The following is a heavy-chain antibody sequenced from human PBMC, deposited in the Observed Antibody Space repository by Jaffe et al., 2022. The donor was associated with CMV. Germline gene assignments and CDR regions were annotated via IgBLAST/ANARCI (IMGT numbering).Heavy chain of an antibody. J-gene: IGHJ3*02. CDR3: ARDTWPYVGAHPDPTYAFDI. V-gene: IGHV3-48*03. D-gene: IGHD3-10*01. CDR2: ISSSGSTI. Sequence: EVQLVESGGGLVQPGGSLRLSCAASGFTFSSYEMNWVRQAPGKGLEWVSYISSSGSTIYYADSVKGRFTISRDNAKNSLYLQMNSLRAEDTAVYYCARDTWPYVGAHPDPTYAFDIWGQGTMVTVSS. CDR1: GFTFSSYE.